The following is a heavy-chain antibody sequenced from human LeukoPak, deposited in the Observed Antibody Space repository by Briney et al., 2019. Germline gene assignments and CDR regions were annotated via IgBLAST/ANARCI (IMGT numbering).Heavy chain of an antibody. Sequence: SSETLSLTCTVSGGSISSSSAYWGWIRQPPGKGLEWIGSIYYSKNTYYNPSLKSRVTISADTSKNQFSLTLGSVSATDTAVYYCVSPRGFGYGYFDYWGQGTLVTVSS. J-gene: IGHJ4*02. D-gene: IGHD5-18*01. CDR3: VSPRGFGYGYFDY. CDR1: GGSISSSSAY. V-gene: IGHV4-39*01. CDR2: IYYSKNT.